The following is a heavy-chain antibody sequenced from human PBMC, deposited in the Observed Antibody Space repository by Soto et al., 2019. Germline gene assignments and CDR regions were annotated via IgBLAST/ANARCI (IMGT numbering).Heavy chain of an antibody. CDR2: IYYSGST. CDR1: GGSISSSSYY. V-gene: IGHV4-39*01. Sequence: QLQLQESGPGLVKPSETLSLTCTVSGGSISSSSYYWGWIRQPPGKGLEWIGSIYYSGSTYYNPSLKSRVTISVDTSKNQFSLKLSSVTAADTAVYYCARHNSEAWLNFDYWGQGTLVTVSS. J-gene: IGHJ4*02. D-gene: IGHD5-12*01. CDR3: ARHNSEAWLNFDY.